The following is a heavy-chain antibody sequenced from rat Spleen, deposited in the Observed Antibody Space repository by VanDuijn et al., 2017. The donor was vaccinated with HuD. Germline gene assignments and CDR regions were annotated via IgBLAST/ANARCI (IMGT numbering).Heavy chain of an antibody. J-gene: IGHJ4*01. V-gene: IGHV5-19*01. CDR2: ISPSGGST. CDR1: GFTFSNYG. CDR3: VRHWGDA. D-gene: IGHD4-2*01. Sequence: EVQLVESGGGLVQPGRSLKLSCAASGFTFSNYGMHWIRQAPTKGLEWVASISPSGGSTYYRDSVKGRFTVSRENAKSTLYFLIDSLRSEDTATYYCVRHWGDAWGQGASVTVSS.